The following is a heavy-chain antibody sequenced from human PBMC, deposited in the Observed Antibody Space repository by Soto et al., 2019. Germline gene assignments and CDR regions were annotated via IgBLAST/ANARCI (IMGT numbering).Heavy chain of an antibody. Sequence: GGSLRLSCAASGFTFSSYAMSWVRQAPGKGLEWVSSISGSGVSTYYAASVKGRFTISRDNSKNTLYLQMNSLRAEDTAVYYCAKAPCSGGSCYPVWGQGTLVTVSS. D-gene: IGHD2-15*01. J-gene: IGHJ4*02. CDR3: AKAPCSGGSCYPV. V-gene: IGHV3-23*01. CDR1: GFTFSSYA. CDR2: ISGSGVST.